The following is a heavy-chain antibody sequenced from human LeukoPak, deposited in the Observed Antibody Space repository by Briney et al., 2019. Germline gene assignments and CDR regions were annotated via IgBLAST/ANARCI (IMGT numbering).Heavy chain of an antibody. CDR2: IYTSGST. Sequence: SETLSLTCTVSGGSISSYYWSWIRQPPGKGLEWIGYIYTSGSTNYNPSLKSRVTISVDTSKNQFSLKLSSVTAADTAVYYCARSLDSDILTGYYRQPTYFDYWGQGTLVTVSS. D-gene: IGHD3-9*01. J-gene: IGHJ4*02. CDR1: GGSISSYY. V-gene: IGHV4-4*09. CDR3: ARSLDSDILTGYYRQPTYFDY.